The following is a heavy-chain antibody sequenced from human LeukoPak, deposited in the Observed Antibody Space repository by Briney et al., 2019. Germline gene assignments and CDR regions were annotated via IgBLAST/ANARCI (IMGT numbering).Heavy chain of an antibody. V-gene: IGHV4-34*01. D-gene: IGHD3-16*01. CDR1: GGSFSGYY. CDR2: INHCGTT. J-gene: IGHJ4*02. Sequence: PSETLSLTCAVYGGSFSGYYWSWIRQPPGKGLEWIAEINHCGTTNYYPSPESRASISVDTSINQFSLRLSSMTAADTAVYYCARGNEGLQEGLIDYWGQGTLPTVPS. CDR3: ARGNEGLQEGLIDY.